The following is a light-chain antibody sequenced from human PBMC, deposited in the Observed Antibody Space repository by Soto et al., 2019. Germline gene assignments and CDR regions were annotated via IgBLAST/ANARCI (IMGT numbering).Light chain of an antibody. CDR3: QQYGSSPLT. Sequence: EIVVTQSPATLSVSPGERATLFCRASQGISTLLAWYQHKPGQTPRLLIYDTSTRATGVPARFSGSRSGPDFTLTISSLQPEDFATYYCQQYGSSPLTFGGGTKVDI. V-gene: IGKV3-15*01. CDR1: QGISTL. J-gene: IGKJ4*01. CDR2: DTS.